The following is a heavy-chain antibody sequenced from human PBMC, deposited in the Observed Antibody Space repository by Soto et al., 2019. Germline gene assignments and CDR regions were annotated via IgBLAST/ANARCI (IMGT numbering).Heavy chain of an antibody. CDR2: FDPEDGET. Sequence: ASVKVSCKVSGYTLTELSMHWVRQAPGKGLEWMGGFDPEDGETIYAQKFQGRVTMTEDTSTDTAYMELSSLRSEDTAVYYCATGPPRYCSGGSCYFYFDYWGQGTLVTRLL. D-gene: IGHD2-15*01. CDR3: ATGPPRYCSGGSCYFYFDY. J-gene: IGHJ4*02. V-gene: IGHV1-24*01. CDR1: GYTLTELS.